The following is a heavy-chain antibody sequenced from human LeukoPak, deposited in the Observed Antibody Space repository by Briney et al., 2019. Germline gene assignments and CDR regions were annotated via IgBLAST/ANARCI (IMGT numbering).Heavy chain of an antibody. CDR3: ASGGAIFGVVTFFDY. CDR2: IIPIFGTA. J-gene: IGHJ4*02. V-gene: IGHV1-69*05. D-gene: IGHD3-3*01. CDR1: GGTFSSYA. Sequence: ASVTVSCKASGGTFSSYAISWVRQAPGQGLEWMGGIIPIFGTANYAQKFQGRVTITTDESTSTAYMELSSLRSEDTAVYYCASGGAIFGVVTFFDYWGQGTLVTVSS.